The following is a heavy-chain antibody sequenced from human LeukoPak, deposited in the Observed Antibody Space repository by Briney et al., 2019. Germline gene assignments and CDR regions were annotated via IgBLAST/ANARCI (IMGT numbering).Heavy chain of an antibody. V-gene: IGHV5-51*01. Sequence: GESLKISCKGSGYSFTNYWIGWVRQMPGEGLEWMGIIYPGDSDTTYSPSFQGQVTISADKSISAAYLQWSGLKASDTAMYYCARRGNSAYAYWGQGTLVTVSS. CDR2: IYPGDSDT. J-gene: IGHJ4*02. D-gene: IGHD5-12*01. CDR1: GYSFTNYW. CDR3: ARRGNSAYAY.